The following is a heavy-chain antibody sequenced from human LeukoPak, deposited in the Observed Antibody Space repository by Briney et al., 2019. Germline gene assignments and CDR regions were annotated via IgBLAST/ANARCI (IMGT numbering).Heavy chain of an antibody. V-gene: IGHV3-48*03. CDR2: ISSSGSSI. CDR1: GFTFSSYE. J-gene: IGHJ3*02. D-gene: IGHD6-13*01. CDR3: ARAKYSNSWNDAFDI. Sequence: GGSLRLSCGASGFTFSSYEMNLVRQAPGKGLEWVAYISSSGSSIYYADSVKGRFTISRDNAKKSLDLQMNSLRAEDTAVYYCARAKYSNSWNDAFDIWGQGTMVTVSS.